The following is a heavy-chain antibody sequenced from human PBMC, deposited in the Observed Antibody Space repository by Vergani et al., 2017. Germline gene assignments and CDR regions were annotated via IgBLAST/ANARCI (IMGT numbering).Heavy chain of an antibody. J-gene: IGHJ4*02. D-gene: IGHD1-14*01. CDR3: AGGNLRSRYFDD. Sequence: QLQLQESGPGLVKPSETLSLTCTVSGGSISSSSYYWGWIRQPPGKGLEWIGSIYYSGSTYYNPSLKSRVTISEDTSKNQFSLKLSSVTAADTAVYYCAGGNLRSRYFDDAGQRSLVTVSS. CDR2: IYYSGST. CDR1: GGSISSSSYY. V-gene: IGHV4-39*07.